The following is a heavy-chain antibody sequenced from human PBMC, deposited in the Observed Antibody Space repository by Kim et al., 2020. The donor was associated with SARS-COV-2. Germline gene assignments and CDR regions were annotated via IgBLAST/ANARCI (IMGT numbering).Heavy chain of an antibody. D-gene: IGHD2-15*01. CDR2: ISSISSSI. Sequence: GGSLRLSCAVSGFTFSSYTMNWVRQAPGKGLEWVSAISSISSSIYYADSVKGRFTISRDNAKNSLYLQMNSLRAEDTAVYYCARSDCSGGSCYGFDHWGQGILVTVSS. V-gene: IGHV3-21*01. J-gene: IGHJ4*02. CDR3: ARSDCSGGSCYGFDH. CDR1: GFTFSSYT.